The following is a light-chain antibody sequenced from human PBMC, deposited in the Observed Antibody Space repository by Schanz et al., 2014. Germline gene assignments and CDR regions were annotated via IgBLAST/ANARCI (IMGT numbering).Light chain of an antibody. CDR3: QSYDSSLSGSGV. Sequence: QSVLTQPPSVSGAPGQNVTISCSGGSSNIGATSGVHWYLQLPGTAPKLLIYGNVNRPSGVPGRFSGSKSGTSASLAITGVQAEDEADYYCQSYDSSLSGSGVFGGGTKLTVL. J-gene: IGLJ3*02. CDR1: SSNIGATSG. V-gene: IGLV1-40*01. CDR2: GNV.